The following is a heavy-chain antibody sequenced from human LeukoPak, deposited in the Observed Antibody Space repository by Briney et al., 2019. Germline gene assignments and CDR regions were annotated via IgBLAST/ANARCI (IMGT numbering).Heavy chain of an antibody. CDR2: IYTSGST. CDR1: GGSISSGSYY. Sequence: SSQTLSLTCTVSGGSISSGSYYWSWIRQPAGKGLEWIGRIYTSGSTNYNPSLKSRVTISVDTSKNQFSLKLSSVTAADTAVYFCARVAAAGNYYFDYWGQGTLVTVSS. V-gene: IGHV4-61*02. J-gene: IGHJ4*02. D-gene: IGHD6-13*01. CDR3: ARVAAAGNYYFDY.